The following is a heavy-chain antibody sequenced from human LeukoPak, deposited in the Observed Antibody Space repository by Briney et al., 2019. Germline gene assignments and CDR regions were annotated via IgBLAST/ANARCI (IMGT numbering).Heavy chain of an antibody. CDR2: ISDSAGRT. D-gene: IGHD3-22*01. CDR3: AKRGVVIRVILVGFHKEAYYFDS. CDR1: GITLSNYG. J-gene: IGHJ4*02. Sequence: GGSLRPPCAVSGITLSNYGMSWVRQAPGKGLEWVAGISDSAGRTNYADSVKGRFTISRDNPKNTLYLQMNSLSAEDTAVYFCAKRGVVIRVILVGFHKEAYYFDSWGQGALVTVSS. V-gene: IGHV3-23*01.